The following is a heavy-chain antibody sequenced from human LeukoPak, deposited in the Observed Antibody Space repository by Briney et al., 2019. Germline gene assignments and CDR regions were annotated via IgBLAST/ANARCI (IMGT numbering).Heavy chain of an antibody. V-gene: IGHV3-30*04. D-gene: IGHD3-22*01. CDR3: AKMRSSGYFTDFDY. J-gene: IGHJ4*02. CDR2: ISYDGSNK. CDR1: GFTFSSYA. Sequence: GGSLRLSCAASGFTFSSYAMHWVRQAPGKGLEWVAVISYDGSNKYYADSVKGRFTISRDNSKNTLYLQMNSLRAEDTAVYYCAKMRSSGYFTDFDYWGQGTLVTVSS.